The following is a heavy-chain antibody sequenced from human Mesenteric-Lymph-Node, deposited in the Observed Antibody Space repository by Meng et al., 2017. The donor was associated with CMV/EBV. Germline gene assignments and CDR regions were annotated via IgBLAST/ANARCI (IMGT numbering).Heavy chain of an antibody. CDR1: GFTFSGSA. Sequence: GGSLRLSCAASGFTFSGSAMHWVRQASGKGLEWVGRIRSKANSYATAYAASVKGRFTISRDDSKNTAYLQMNSLKTEDTTVHYCTRRFCSSTSCYSDYWGQGTLVTVSS. CDR3: TRRFCSSTSCYSDY. D-gene: IGHD2-2*01. CDR2: IRSKANSYAT. J-gene: IGHJ4*02. V-gene: IGHV3-73*01.